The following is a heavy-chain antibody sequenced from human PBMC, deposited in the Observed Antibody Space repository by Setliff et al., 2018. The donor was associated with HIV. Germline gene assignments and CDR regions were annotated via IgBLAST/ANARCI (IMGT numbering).Heavy chain of an antibody. CDR2: IYYSGST. Sequence: LSLTCTVSGGSISSHYWSWIRQPPGKGLEWIGSIYYSGSTNYNPSLKSRVTISVDTSKNQFSLKLTSVTAADTAVYYCARGHCSGTNCYGVDYYGMDVWGQGTTVTVSS. CDR1: GGSISSHY. J-gene: IGHJ6*02. CDR3: ARGHCSGTNCYGVDYYGMDV. V-gene: IGHV4-59*11. D-gene: IGHD2-2*01.